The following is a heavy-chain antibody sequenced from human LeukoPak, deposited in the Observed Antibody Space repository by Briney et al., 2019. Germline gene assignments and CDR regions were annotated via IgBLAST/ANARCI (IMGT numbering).Heavy chain of an antibody. CDR1: GFTFSNYW. V-gene: IGHV3-74*01. J-gene: IGHJ4*02. Sequence: TGGSLRLSCAASGFTFSNYWMHWVRQAPGKGLVWVSRINSDGSSTSYADSVKGRFTISRDNAKNTLYLQMNSLTAEDTAVYYCARGGVYSYGTFDYWGQGTLVTVSS. CDR2: INSDGSST. D-gene: IGHD5-18*01. CDR3: ARGGVYSYGTFDY.